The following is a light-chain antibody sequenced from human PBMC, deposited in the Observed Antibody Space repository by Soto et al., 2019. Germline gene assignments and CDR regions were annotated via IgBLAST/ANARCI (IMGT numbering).Light chain of an antibody. CDR2: DIS. V-gene: IGKV3-20*01. CDR1: QRIVRTY. Sequence: EIVLTQSPGTLSLSPGERATLSCRASQRIVRTYLAWYQQKPGQASTLLIYDISTRATGIPDRFSASGSGTDFTLTISGLGPEDFAGYYCQQYGDPPITFGQGTRLEIK. CDR3: QQYGDPPIT. J-gene: IGKJ5*01.